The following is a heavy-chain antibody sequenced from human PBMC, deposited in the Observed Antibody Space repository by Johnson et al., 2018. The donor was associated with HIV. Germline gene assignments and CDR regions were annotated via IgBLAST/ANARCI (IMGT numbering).Heavy chain of an antibody. J-gene: IGHJ3*02. CDR1: GFTFSNYA. V-gene: IGHV3-30*04. CDR2: ISYDGSNK. Sequence: QVQLVESGGGVVQPGGSLRLSCAASGFTFSNYAMHWVRQAPGKGLEWVAVISYDGSNKYCADSVKGRFTISRDNSKNTLYLQMNSLRAEDTAVYYCARDPRSSSWYYYSNDAFDIWGQGTMVTVSS. CDR3: ARDPRSSSWYYYSNDAFDI. D-gene: IGHD6-13*01.